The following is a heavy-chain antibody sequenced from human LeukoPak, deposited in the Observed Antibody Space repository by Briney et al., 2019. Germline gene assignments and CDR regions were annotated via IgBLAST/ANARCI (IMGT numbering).Heavy chain of an antibody. CDR3: AREIVVVVAATHYYYRMDV. CDR1: GGTFSIYA. CDR2: IITILGIA. J-gene: IGHJ6*02. Sequence: SVKVSFKASGGTFSIYAISWVRQAPGQGDEWMGRIITILGIANYVRKFQGRVTNTAEKSTSKADMEVQRMRYEDTEVYYCAREIVVVVAATHYYYRMDVWGQGTTVTVPS. V-gene: IGHV1-69*04. D-gene: IGHD2-15*01.